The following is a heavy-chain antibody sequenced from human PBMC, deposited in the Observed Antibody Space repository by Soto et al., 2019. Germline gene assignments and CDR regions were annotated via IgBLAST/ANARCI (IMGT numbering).Heavy chain of an antibody. D-gene: IGHD3-22*01. Sequence: ASVKVSCKASGYTFSTYAIAWVRQAPGQGLEWMGWISAYNGDTHYAQKFQGRVTMTTETSTSTASMELTNLRSDDTAVYYCAREGVYYXDSSGFYRRHNYYAMDVWGQGTTVTVSS. CDR2: ISAYNGDT. CDR1: GYTFSTYA. CDR3: AREGVYYXDSSGFYRRHNYYAMDV. J-gene: IGHJ6*02. V-gene: IGHV1-18*01.